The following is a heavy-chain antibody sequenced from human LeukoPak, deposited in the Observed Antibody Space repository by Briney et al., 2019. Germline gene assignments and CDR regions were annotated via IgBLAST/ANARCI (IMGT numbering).Heavy chain of an antibody. CDR3: ARDGWNDVKGWFDP. V-gene: IGHV4-39*07. CDR2: IYYSGST. D-gene: IGHD1-1*01. J-gene: IGHJ5*02. Sequence: SETLSLTCTVSGGSISSSSYYWGWIRQPPGKGLEWIGSIYYSGSTYYNPSLKSRVTISVDTSKNQFSLKLSSVTAADTAVYYCARDGWNDVKGWFDPWGQGTLVTVSS. CDR1: GGSISSSSYY.